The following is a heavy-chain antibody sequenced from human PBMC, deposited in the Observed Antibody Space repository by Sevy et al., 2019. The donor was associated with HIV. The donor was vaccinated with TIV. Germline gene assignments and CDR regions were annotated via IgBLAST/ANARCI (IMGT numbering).Heavy chain of an antibody. D-gene: IGHD4-17*01. J-gene: IGHJ6*04. Sequence: GGSLRLSCAASGFMFSNYWMTWVRQAPGKGLEWVANIKEYGSEKYYVDSVKGRFSISRDNAKNSLHLQLNTLRPEDTAVYYCARAVTPHRDYLRIMDVWGKGTTVTVSS. CDR1: GFMFSNYW. CDR2: IKEYGSEK. CDR3: ARAVTPHRDYLRIMDV. V-gene: IGHV3-7*01.